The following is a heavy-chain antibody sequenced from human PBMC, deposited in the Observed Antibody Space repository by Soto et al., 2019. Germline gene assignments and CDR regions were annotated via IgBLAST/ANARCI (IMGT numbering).Heavy chain of an antibody. J-gene: IGHJ4*02. Sequence: QVQLVQSGAEVKKPGSSVKVSCKASGGTFSSYAISWVRQAPGQGLEWMGGIIPIFGTANYAQKFQGRVTITADESTSTAYMERSSLRYEDPAGYYCATDGGVYDYRLVDYWGQGTRVTVSS. V-gene: IGHV1-69*12. CDR2: IIPIFGTA. D-gene: IGHD4-4*01. CDR1: GGTFSSYA. CDR3: ATDGGVYDYRLVDY.